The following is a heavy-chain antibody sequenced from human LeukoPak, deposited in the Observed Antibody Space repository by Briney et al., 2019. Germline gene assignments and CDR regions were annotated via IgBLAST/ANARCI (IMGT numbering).Heavy chain of an antibody. CDR1: GFTFDDYA. CDR3: AKDLSIAVAGTLDY. CDR2: ISWNSGSI. D-gene: IGHD6-19*01. V-gene: IGHV3-9*01. J-gene: IGHJ4*02. Sequence: GGSLRLSCAASGFTFDDYAMHWVRHAPGKGLEWVSGISWNSGSIGYADSVKGRFTISRDNAKNSLYLQMNSLRAEDTALYYCAKDLSIAVAGTLDYWGQGTLVTVSS.